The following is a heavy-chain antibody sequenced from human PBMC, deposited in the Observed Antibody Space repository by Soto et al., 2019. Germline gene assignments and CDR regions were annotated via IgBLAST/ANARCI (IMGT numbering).Heavy chain of an antibody. CDR3: ARGDREDILVVVGARPGEYGIDI. D-gene: IGHD2-15*01. Sequence: QVQLVESGGGVVQPGGSLRLSCAASGFTFRNYAMHWVRQAPGKGLECLAVIACDGSNAFYRDSVKARFTISRDNSKNTLYLHMNSLRSEDTGVYYCARGDREDILVVVGARPGEYGIDIWGQGTTGSVSS. J-gene: IGHJ6*02. CDR1: GFTFRNYA. V-gene: IGHV3-30-3*01. CDR2: IACDGSNA.